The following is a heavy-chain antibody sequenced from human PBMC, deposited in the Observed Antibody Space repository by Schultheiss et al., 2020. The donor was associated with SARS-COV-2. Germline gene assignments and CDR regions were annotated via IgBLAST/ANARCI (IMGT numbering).Heavy chain of an antibody. CDR2: VHHGGSA. J-gene: IGHJ4*02. V-gene: IGHV4-39*01. Sequence: SETLSLTCTVSGVSITSDNYYWAWIRQAPGKGLQWIGSVHHGGSAKYSPSIKSRVTISVDTSKNQFSLKLSSVTAADTAVYYCARHDYGGNYFFDYWGQGTLVTVSS. CDR3: ARHDYGGNYFFDY. CDR1: GVSITSDNYY. D-gene: IGHD4-23*01.